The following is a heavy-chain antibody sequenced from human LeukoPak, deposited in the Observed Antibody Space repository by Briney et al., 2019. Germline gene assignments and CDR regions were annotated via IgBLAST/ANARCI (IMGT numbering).Heavy chain of an antibody. CDR3: ARERSVSAFEY. CDR1: GGTIRSYY. D-gene: IGHD2-21*01. Sequence: SETLSLTCTVYGGTIRSYYWSWIRQPPGKGLEGIGHINYSGITNYNPPLKSRVTISVDTSKIQFSVKLRSVTAADTAVYYCARERSVSAFEYWGQGTLVTVSS. CDR2: INYSGIT. V-gene: IGHV4-59*01. J-gene: IGHJ4*02.